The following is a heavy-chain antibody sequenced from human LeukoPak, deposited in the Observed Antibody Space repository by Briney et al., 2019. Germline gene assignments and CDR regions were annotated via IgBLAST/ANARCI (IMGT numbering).Heavy chain of an antibody. CDR3: ARGEFDFDY. Sequence: GGSLRLSCAASGFTFSDYYMSWIRQAPGKGLEWVSYISSSSNYTNYADSVKGRFTISRDNAKNSLYLQMNSLRAEDTAVYYCARGEFDFDYWGQGTLVTVSS. CDR2: ISSSSNYT. D-gene: IGHD3-10*01. V-gene: IGHV3-11*06. CDR1: GFTFSDYY. J-gene: IGHJ4*02.